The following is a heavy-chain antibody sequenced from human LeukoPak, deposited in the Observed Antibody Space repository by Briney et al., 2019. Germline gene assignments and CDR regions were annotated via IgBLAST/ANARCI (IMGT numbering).Heavy chain of an antibody. J-gene: IGHJ6*04. CDR1: GDSMTRGAYY. V-gene: IGHV4-31*03. CDR3: ARVVSNDFLIDV. Sequence: SETLSLTCTVSGDSMTRGAYYWSWIRQHPGKGLEWIGYISESGNTYYNPSLKSRLIISLDTSKSSFSLKLSSAAAADTAVYHCARVVSNDFLIDVWGKGTTVTVSS. CDR2: ISESGNT. D-gene: IGHD3-3*01.